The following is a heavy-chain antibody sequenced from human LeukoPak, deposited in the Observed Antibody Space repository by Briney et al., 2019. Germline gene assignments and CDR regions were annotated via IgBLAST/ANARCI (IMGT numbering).Heavy chain of an antibody. Sequence: GGSLRLSCAASGFTFSSYAMHWVRQAPGKGLEWVAVMSYDGSNKYYADSVKGRFTISRDNSKNTLYLQMNSLRAEDTAVYYCARASDGTEDYWGQGTLVTVSS. CDR1: GFTFSSYA. J-gene: IGHJ4*02. CDR2: MSYDGSNK. CDR3: ARASDGTEDY. V-gene: IGHV3-30*04. D-gene: IGHD5-18*01.